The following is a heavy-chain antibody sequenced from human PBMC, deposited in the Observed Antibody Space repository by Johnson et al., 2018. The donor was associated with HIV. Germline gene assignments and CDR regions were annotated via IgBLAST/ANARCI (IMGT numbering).Heavy chain of an antibody. D-gene: IGHD6-6*01. J-gene: IGHJ3*02. CDR2: ISYDGSNK. Sequence: QVQLVESGGGVVQPGRSLRLSCAASEFTFSAFGMHWVRQAPGKGLEWVAVISYDGSNKYYADSVKGRFTISRDNSKNTLYLQMNSLRAEDTAVYYCAKGYSGSDAFDIWGQGTMVTVSS. CDR1: EFTFSAFG. V-gene: IGHV3-30*18. CDR3: AKGYSGSDAFDI.